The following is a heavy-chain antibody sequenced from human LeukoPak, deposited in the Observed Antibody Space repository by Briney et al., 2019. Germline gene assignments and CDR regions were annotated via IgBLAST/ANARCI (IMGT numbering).Heavy chain of an antibody. CDR2: INPNSGGT. D-gene: IGHD1-20*01. CDR3: ARFYMTVTTQWFGP. CDR1: GYTFTGYY. J-gene: IGHJ5*02. Sequence: ASVKVSCKASGYTFTGYYMHWVRQAPGQGLEWMGWINPNSGGTNYAQKFQGRVTMTRDTSISTAYMELSRLRSDDTAVYYCARFYMTVTTQWFGPWGQGTLVTVSS. V-gene: IGHV1-2*02.